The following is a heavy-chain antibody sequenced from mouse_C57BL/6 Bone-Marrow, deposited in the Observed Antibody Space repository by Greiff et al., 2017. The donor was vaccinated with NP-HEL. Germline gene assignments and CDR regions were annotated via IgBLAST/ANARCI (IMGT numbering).Heavy chain of an antibody. J-gene: IGHJ3*01. CDR1: GFTFSSYA. CDR2: ISDGGSYT. Sequence: EVQRVESGGGLVKPGGSLKLSCAASGFTFSSYAMSWVRQTPEKRLEWVATISDGGSYTYYPDNVKGRFTISRDNAKNNLYLQMSHLKSEDTAMYYCARDLDDGYYLFAYWGQGTLVTVSA. V-gene: IGHV5-4*01. CDR3: ARDLDDGYYLFAY. D-gene: IGHD2-3*01.